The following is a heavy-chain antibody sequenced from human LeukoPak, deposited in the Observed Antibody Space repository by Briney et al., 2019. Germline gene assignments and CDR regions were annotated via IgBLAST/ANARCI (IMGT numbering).Heavy chain of an antibody. D-gene: IGHD4-17*01. CDR3: TRDLLGFATTPLSD. CDR2: INPNRGDT. CDR1: GHTFTNNY. J-gene: IGHJ4*02. Sequence: ASVKVSCKASGHTFTNNYIHWVRQAPGHGLGWMGWINPNRGDTNYAQKFQGRVTITRDTSISTAFMELTRLTSDDTAVYYCTRDLLGFATTPLSDWGQGTLVTVSS. V-gene: IGHV1-2*02.